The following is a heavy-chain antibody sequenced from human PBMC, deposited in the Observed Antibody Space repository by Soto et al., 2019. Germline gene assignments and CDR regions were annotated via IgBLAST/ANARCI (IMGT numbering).Heavy chain of an antibody. CDR3: ARANTVTSFRAAYYYYMDV. Sequence: ASVKVSCKASGYTFTSYYMHWVRQAPGQGLEWMGIINPSGGSTSYAQKFQGRVTMTRDTSTSTVYMELSSLRSEDTAVCYCARANTVTSFRAAYYYYMDVWGKGTTVTVSS. V-gene: IGHV1-46*03. D-gene: IGHD4-17*01. CDR2: INPSGGST. CDR1: GYTFTSYY. J-gene: IGHJ6*03.